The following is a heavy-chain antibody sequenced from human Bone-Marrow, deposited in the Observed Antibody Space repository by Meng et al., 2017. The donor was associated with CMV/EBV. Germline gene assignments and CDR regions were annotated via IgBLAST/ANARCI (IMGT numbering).Heavy chain of an antibody. V-gene: IGHV3-73*01. CDR3: TSRVVIIPDNWFDP. CDR2: IRSKANSYAT. Sequence: ETLSLTCAASGFTFSGSAMHWVRQASGKGLEWVGRIRSKANSYATAYAASVKGRFTISRDDSKNTAYLQMNSLKTEDTAVYYCTSRVVIIPDNWFDPWGQGTLVTVSS. J-gene: IGHJ5*02. D-gene: IGHD3-3*01. CDR1: GFTFSGSA.